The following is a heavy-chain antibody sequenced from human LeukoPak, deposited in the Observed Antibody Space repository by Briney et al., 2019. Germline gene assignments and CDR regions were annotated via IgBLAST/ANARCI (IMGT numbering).Heavy chain of an antibody. CDR3: ARIEYSSGWPHFDY. CDR2: INSDGSST. Sequence: GGSLRLSCAASGFTFSSYWMHWVRHAPGKGLVWVSRINSDGSSTSYADSVKGRFTISRDNAKNTLYLQMNSLRAEDTAVYYCARIEYSSGWPHFDYWGQGTLVTVSS. J-gene: IGHJ4*02. CDR1: GFTFSSYW. D-gene: IGHD6-19*01. V-gene: IGHV3-74*01.